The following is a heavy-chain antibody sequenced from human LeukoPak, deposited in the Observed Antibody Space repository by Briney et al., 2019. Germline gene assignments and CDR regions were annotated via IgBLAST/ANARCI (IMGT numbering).Heavy chain of an antibody. CDR3: ARTPRTMVRGKSTFDP. J-gene: IGHJ5*02. V-gene: IGHV4-34*01. Sequence: SETLSLTCTVSGGSISTYYWSWIRQPPGKGLEWIGEINHSGSTNYNPSLKSRVTISVDTSKNQFSLKLSSVTAADTAVYYCARTPRTMVRGKSTFDPWGQGTLVTVSS. D-gene: IGHD3-10*01. CDR1: GGSISTYY. CDR2: INHSGST.